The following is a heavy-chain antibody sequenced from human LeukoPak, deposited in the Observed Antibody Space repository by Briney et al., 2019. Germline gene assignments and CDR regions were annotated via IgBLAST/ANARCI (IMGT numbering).Heavy chain of an antibody. Sequence: ASVTVSCKASGYTFTGYYMHWVRQAPGQGLEWMGRINPNSGGTNYAQKFQGRVTMTRDTSISTAYMELSRLRSDDTAVYYCARVSPTHPYYYYGMDVWGQGTTVTVSS. CDR2: INPNSGGT. J-gene: IGHJ6*02. CDR3: ARVSPTHPYYYYGMDV. CDR1: GYTFTGYY. V-gene: IGHV1-2*06.